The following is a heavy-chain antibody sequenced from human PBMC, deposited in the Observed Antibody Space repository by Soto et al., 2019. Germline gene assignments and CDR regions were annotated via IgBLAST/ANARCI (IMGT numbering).Heavy chain of an antibody. V-gene: IGHV3-74*03. Sequence: GGSLRLSCAASGFTFSSYWMHWVRQVPGKGLVWVSHIDSDGNSTTYADSVKGRFTISRDNSKNTLYLQMNSLRAEDTAVYYCARGLQYCISTSCYAGMRGPPPHFDYWGQGTLVTVSS. CDR1: GFTFSSYW. CDR3: ARGLQYCISTSCYAGMRGPPPHFDY. D-gene: IGHD2-2*01. CDR2: IDSDGNST. J-gene: IGHJ4*02.